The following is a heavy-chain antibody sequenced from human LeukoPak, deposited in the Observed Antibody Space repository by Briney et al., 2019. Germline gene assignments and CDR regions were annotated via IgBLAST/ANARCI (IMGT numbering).Heavy chain of an antibody. V-gene: IGHV1-18*01. Sequence: ASVKVSCKASGYTFTSYGISWVRQAPGQGLEWMGWISAYNGNTNYAQKLQGRVTMTTDTSTSTAYMELRSLRFDDTAVYYCARDPLGGSYLTYFDYWGQGTLVTVSS. CDR3: ARDPLGGSYLTYFDY. CDR2: ISAYNGNT. J-gene: IGHJ4*02. D-gene: IGHD1-26*01. CDR1: GYTFTSYG.